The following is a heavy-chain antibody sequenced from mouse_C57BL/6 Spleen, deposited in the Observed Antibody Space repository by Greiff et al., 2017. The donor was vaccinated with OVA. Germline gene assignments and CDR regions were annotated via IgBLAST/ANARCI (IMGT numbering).Heavy chain of an antibody. CDR3: ASGGDYGSSWAMDY. J-gene: IGHJ4*01. D-gene: IGHD1-1*01. CDR2: IHPNSGST. Sequence: VQLQQPGAELVKPGASVKLSCKASGYTFTSYWMHWVKQRPGQGLEWIGMIHPNSGSTNYNEKFKSKATLTVDKSSSTAYMQLSSLTSEDSAVYYCASGGDYGSSWAMDYWGQGTSVTVSS. CDR1: GYTFTSYW. V-gene: IGHV1-64*01.